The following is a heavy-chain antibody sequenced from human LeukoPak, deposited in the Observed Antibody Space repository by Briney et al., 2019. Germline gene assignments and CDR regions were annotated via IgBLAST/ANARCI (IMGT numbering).Heavy chain of an antibody. CDR3: ARSSIAARFRFDY. V-gene: IGHV1-2*02. CDR2: INPNSGGT. J-gene: IGHJ4*02. D-gene: IGHD6-6*01. CDR1: GYTFTSYY. Sequence: GASVRVSCKASGYTFTSYYMHWVRQAPGQGLEWMGWINPNSGGTNYAQKFQGRVTMTRDTSISTAYMELSRLRSDDTAVYYCARSSIAARFRFDYWGQGTLVTVSS.